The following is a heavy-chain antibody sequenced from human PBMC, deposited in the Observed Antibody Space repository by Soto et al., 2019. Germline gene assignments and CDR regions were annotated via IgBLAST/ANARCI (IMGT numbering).Heavy chain of an antibody. CDR1: GYTFTRYY. D-gene: IGHD3-10*01. Sequence: QVQLVQSGAEVRKPGASVKVSCKASGYTFTRYYLHWVRQAPGQGLEWMGIIDPSGGGTTYAQTFPGRVTMTRDTSTSTAYMELSSLRSDDTAVYYCAAYGSGRQGSFDLWGRGTLVTVSS. CDR2: IDPSGGGT. CDR3: AAYGSGRQGSFDL. J-gene: IGHJ2*01. V-gene: IGHV1-46*01.